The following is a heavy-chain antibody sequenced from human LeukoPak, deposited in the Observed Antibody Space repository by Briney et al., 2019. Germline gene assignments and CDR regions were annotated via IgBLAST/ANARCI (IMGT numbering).Heavy chain of an antibody. CDR3: AREGGVLPVDY. V-gene: IGHV4-31*03. J-gene: IGHJ4*02. CDR2: IYYSGST. CDR1: DGSISSGGCY. Sequence: SETLSLTCTVSDGSISSGGCYWTWILQHPGKGREWIGYIYYSGSTYYNPSLKSRVTISVDTSKNQFSLKLSSVTAADTAVYYCAREGGVLPVDYWGQGTLVTVSS. D-gene: IGHD4/OR15-4a*01.